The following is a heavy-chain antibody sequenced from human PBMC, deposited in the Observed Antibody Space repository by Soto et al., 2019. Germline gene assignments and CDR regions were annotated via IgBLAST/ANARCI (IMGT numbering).Heavy chain of an antibody. CDR2: IKQDGSEK. CDR3: TRTLVASPSTD. J-gene: IGHJ4*02. V-gene: IGHV3-7*01. CDR1: GFTFSTYW. Sequence: PGGSLRLCCAASGFTFSTYWMSWVRQAPGKGLEWVANIKQDGSEKYYVDSLKGRFIISRDNAKNSLYLQMNSLRAEDTAVYYCTRTLVASPSTDWGQGTLVTVSS. D-gene: IGHD5-12*01.